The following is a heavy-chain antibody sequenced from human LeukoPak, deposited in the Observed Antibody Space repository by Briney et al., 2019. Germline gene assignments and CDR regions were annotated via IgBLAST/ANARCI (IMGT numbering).Heavy chain of an antibody. Sequence: SETLSLTCTVSGGSISSSSYYWGWIRQPPGKGLEWIGSIYYSGSTYYNPSLKSRVTISVDTSKNQFSLKLSPVTAADTAVYYCARAMAAAGSMDVWGKGTTVTVSS. J-gene: IGHJ6*03. CDR2: IYYSGST. CDR1: GGSISSSSYY. V-gene: IGHV4-39*07. CDR3: ARAMAAAGSMDV. D-gene: IGHD6-13*01.